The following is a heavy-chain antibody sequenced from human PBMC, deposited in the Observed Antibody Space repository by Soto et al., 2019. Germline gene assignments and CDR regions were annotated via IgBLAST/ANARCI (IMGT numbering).Heavy chain of an antibody. V-gene: IGHV3-74*01. Sequence: GGSLRLSCAASGFTFSSYWMHWVRQAPGKGLVWVSRINSDGSSTSYADSVKGRFTISRDNAKNTLYLQMNSLRAEDTAVYYCARIYDFWSGYDVLGGVWGKGTTVTVSS. CDR3: ARIYDFWSGYDVLGGV. CDR2: INSDGSST. D-gene: IGHD3-3*01. CDR1: GFTFSSYW. J-gene: IGHJ6*04.